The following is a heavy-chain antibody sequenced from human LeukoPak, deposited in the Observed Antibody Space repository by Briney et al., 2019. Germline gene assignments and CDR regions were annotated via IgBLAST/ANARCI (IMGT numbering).Heavy chain of an antibody. CDR1: DGPFSNSNYY. Sequence: SETLSLTCSVSDGPFSNSNYYWGWIRQPPGKGLEWIGSIYYSGNTYYTPSLKSRVTISVDSSKNQFSLNLTSVTTADTAVYYCARLWYGEWIDHWGQGSLVTVSS. CDR2: IYYSGNT. D-gene: IGHD3-10*01. CDR3: ARLWYGEWIDH. J-gene: IGHJ4*02. V-gene: IGHV4-39*07.